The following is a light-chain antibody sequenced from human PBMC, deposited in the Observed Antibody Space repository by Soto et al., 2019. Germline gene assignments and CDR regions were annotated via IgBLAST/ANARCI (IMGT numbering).Light chain of an antibody. V-gene: IGLV1-47*01. CDR1: SSNIGSNY. CDR2: RNN. J-gene: IGLJ1*01. CDR3: AAWYDSLRRV. Sequence: QSVLTQPPSASGTPGQRVTICCSGSSSNIGSNYVYWYQQLPGTAPKLLIYRNNQRPSGVPDRFSGSKSGTSASLAISGLRSEVEADYYCAAWYDSLRRVFGTGTKVTVL.